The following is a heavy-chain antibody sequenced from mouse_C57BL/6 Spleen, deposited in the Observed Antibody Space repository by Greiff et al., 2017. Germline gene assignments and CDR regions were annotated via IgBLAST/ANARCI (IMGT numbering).Heavy chain of an antibody. Sequence: QVQLQQPGTELVKPGASVKLSCKASGYTFTSYWMHWVKQRPGQGLEWIGNINPSNGGTNYNEKFKSKVTLTVDKSSSTAYMQLSSLTSEDAAVDYWASPHYYGSSYVGDWGQGTTVTVSA. CDR3: ASPHYYGSSYVGD. CDR1: GYTFTSYW. CDR2: INPSNGGT. J-gene: IGHJ2*01. V-gene: IGHV1-53*01. D-gene: IGHD1-1*01.